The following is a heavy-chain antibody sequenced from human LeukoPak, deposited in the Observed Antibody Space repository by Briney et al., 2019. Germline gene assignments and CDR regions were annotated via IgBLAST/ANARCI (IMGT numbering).Heavy chain of an antibody. CDR2: IRGSGAIT. CDR3: AKDRGSWFALFDS. Sequence: GGSLRLSCTASGFSFSIYALSWVRQAPGKGLEWVSGIRGSGAITYYADSVKGRFTISRDNSKSTLFLHMNSLRAEDTAVYYCAKDRGSWFALFDSWGQGTLVTVSS. V-gene: IGHV3-23*01. CDR1: GFSFSIYA. J-gene: IGHJ4*02. D-gene: IGHD6-13*01.